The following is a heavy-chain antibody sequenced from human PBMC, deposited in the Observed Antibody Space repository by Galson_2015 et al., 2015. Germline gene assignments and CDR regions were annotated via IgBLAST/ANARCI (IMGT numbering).Heavy chain of an antibody. J-gene: IGHJ6*02. CDR3: AKDLPDYRGVVVPNYGMDV. CDR1: GFTFSNYA. V-gene: IGHV3-23*01. D-gene: IGHD2-21*01. CDR2: ISGSGDNI. Sequence: SLRLSCAASGFTFSNYAMNWVRQAPGKGLEWVSVISGSGDNIHYIDSVKGRFTISRDNSKNTLSLQMNSLGAEDTAVYYCAKDLPDYRGVVVPNYGMDVWGQGTTVTVSS.